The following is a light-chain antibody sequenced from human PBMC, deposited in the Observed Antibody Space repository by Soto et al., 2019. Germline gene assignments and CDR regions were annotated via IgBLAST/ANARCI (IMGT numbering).Light chain of an antibody. Sequence: IQMTQSPSSVSASVGDSVTMTCRASQGVGGWLAWYQQKPGKVPKLLIYATSSLHSGVPSRFSGSGSGTDFTLSISSLQPEEFATYYCQQTHSLPLSFGPGTKVDIK. CDR1: QGVGGW. CDR3: QQTHSLPLS. J-gene: IGKJ3*01. V-gene: IGKV1-12*01. CDR2: ATS.